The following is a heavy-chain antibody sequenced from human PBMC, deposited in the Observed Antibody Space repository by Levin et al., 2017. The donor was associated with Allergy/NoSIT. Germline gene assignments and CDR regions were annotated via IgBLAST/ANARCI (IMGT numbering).Heavy chain of an antibody. CDR1: GYTFHSYS. CDR2: ISGYNGNT. J-gene: IGHJ3*01. Sequence: GASVKVSCKASGYTFHSYSVSWVRQAPGQGLEWMGWISGYNGNTNYAQKFQDRVIMTTDTSTNTAYMELKSLTSDDTAMYFCARDQGRGGWWVQTDGFDVWGQGTMVIVSS. CDR3: ARDQGRGGWWVQTDGFDV. D-gene: IGHD6-19*01. V-gene: IGHV1-18*04.